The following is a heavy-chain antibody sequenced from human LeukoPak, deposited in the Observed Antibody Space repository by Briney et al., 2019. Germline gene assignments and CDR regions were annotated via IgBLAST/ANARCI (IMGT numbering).Heavy chain of an antibody. J-gene: IGHJ3*02. CDR3: ARDLGALVGATGDAFDI. CDR2: ISSSSSTI. D-gene: IGHD1-26*01. Sequence: SGGSLRLSCAASGFTFSSYSMNWVRQAPGKWLEWVSYISSSSSTIYYPDSVKGRFTISRDNAKNSLYLQMNSLRAEDTAVYYCARDLGALVGATGDAFDIWGQGTMVTVSS. V-gene: IGHV3-48*01. CDR1: GFTFSSYS.